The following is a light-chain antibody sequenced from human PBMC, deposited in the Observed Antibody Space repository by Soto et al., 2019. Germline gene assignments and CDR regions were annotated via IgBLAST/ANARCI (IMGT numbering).Light chain of an antibody. CDR2: MAS. V-gene: IGKV1-5*03. J-gene: IGKJ1*01. Sequence: DIQLTQSPSCLSASVGDRVTMTCRAGRNINEYLAWYQQKPGKAPKLLIYMASSLESEVPSRFSGSGSGTEFTPTISSLQPDDSATYYCQHHDSYSPSWPFGQGTKVDIK. CDR3: QHHDSYSPSWP. CDR1: RNINEY.